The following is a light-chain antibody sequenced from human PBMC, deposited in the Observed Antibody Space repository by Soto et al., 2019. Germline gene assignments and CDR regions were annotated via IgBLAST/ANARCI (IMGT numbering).Light chain of an antibody. J-gene: IGKJ1*01. CDR1: QSVNSN. V-gene: IGKV3-15*01. Sequence: EIMMTQSPATLSVSPGERATLSCRASQSVNSNLAWYQQKPGQTPRLLIYDASTRATGIPARFSGGGSGTELTLTIDSLQSEDFAVYYCQQYHNWPPWTFGQGTKVEIK. CDR2: DAS. CDR3: QQYHNWPPWT.